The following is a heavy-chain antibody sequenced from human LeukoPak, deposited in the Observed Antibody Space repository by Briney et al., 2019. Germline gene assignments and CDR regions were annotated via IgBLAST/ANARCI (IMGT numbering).Heavy chain of an antibody. V-gene: IGHV4-39*01. CDR2: IYYSGST. J-gene: IGHJ4*02. Sequence: SETLSLTCTVSGGSISSSSYYWGWIRQPPGKGLEWIGSIYYSGSTYFNPSLKSRVTISVDTSKNQFSLKLSSVTAADTAVYYCASTYYYDSSGYRASGYFDYWGQGTLVTVSS. CDR3: ASTYYYDSSGYRASGYFDY. CDR1: GGSISSSSYY. D-gene: IGHD3-22*01.